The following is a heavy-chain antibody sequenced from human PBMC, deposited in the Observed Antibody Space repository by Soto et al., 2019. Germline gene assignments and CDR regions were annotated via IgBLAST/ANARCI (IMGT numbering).Heavy chain of an antibody. CDR3: ARKTTVTTGYYYYYGMDV. J-gene: IGHJ6*02. CDR1: GGSISSYY. D-gene: IGHD4-17*01. V-gene: IGHV4-59*01. CDR2: IYYSGST. Sequence: TVSGGSISSYYWSWIRQPPGKGLEWIGYIYYSGSTNYNPSLKSRVTISVDTSKNQFSLKLSSVTAADTAVYYCARKTTVTTGYYYYYGMDVWGQGTTVTVSS.